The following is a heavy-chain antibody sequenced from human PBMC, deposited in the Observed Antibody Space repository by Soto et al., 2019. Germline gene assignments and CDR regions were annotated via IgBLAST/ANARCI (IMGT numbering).Heavy chain of an antibody. CDR1: GFTFSSYG. CDR3: AKDPYRLVGVVGEGRIDY. CDR2: ISYDGSNK. Sequence: QVQLVESGGGVVQPGRSLRLSCAASGFTFSSYGMHWVRQAPGKGLEWVAVISYDGSNKYYADSVKGRFTISSDNTKNTRYLHLNSRRTEGTAVYYGAKDPYRLVGVVGEGRIDYWGQGTLGTVSS. J-gene: IGHJ4*02. D-gene: IGHD3-3*01. V-gene: IGHV3-30*18.